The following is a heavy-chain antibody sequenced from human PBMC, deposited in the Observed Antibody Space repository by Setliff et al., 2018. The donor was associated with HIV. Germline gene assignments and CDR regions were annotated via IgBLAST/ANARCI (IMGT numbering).Heavy chain of an antibody. CDR2: IHHSGST. D-gene: IGHD3-16*02. CDR3: ASGRVRQSGKFGGVIVLPPFDY. CDR1: GFSLSTSGMC. Sequence: SGPTLVNPTQPLTLTCSFSGFSLSTSGMCVSWIRQHPGKALEWIGYIHHSGSTFYNPSLKSRLIMSVDTSKSQFSLRLSSVTAANTAVYYCASGRVRQSGKFGGVIVLPPFDYWGQGTLVTVSS. J-gene: IGHJ4*02. V-gene: IGHV4-31*03.